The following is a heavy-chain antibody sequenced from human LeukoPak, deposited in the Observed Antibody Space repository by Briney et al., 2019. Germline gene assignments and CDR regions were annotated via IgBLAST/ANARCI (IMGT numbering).Heavy chain of an antibody. CDR3: ARGWELLGIDY. Sequence: GGSLRLSCAASGFTFSSYAMHWVRQAPGKGLEYVSAISSNGGSTYYANSVKGRFTISRDNSKNTLYLQMGSPRAEDMAVYYCARGWELLGIDYWGQGTLVTVSS. CDR2: ISSNGGST. CDR1: GFTFSSYA. V-gene: IGHV3-64*01. D-gene: IGHD1-26*01. J-gene: IGHJ4*02.